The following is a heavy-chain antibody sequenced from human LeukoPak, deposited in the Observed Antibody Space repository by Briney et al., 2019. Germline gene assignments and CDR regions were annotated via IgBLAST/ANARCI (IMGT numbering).Heavy chain of an antibody. J-gene: IGHJ4*02. CDR3: AKDRLAVAGH. CDR1: GFPFSSYW. Sequence: PGGSLRLSCVASGFPFSSYWISWVRQAPGKGLEWVGNIKQDGSEKYYVGSVKGRFTISRDNSKNTLYLQMNSLRAEDTAVYYCAKDRLAVAGHWGQGTLVTVSS. D-gene: IGHD6-19*01. CDR2: IKQDGSEK. V-gene: IGHV3-7*03.